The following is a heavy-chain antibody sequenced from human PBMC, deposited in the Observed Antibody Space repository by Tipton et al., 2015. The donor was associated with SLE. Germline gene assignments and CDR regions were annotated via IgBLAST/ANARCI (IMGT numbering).Heavy chain of an antibody. CDR1: GFTVSSNY. Sequence: GSLRLSCAASGFTVSSNYMNWVRQAPGKGLEWVSYISSSGSTIYYADSVKGRFTISRDNAKNSLYLQMNSLRAEDTAVYYCATGPEEPGGDAFDIWGQGTMVTVSS. D-gene: IGHD2-8*02. J-gene: IGHJ3*02. V-gene: IGHV3-48*03. CDR3: ATGPEEPGGDAFDI. CDR2: ISSSGSTI.